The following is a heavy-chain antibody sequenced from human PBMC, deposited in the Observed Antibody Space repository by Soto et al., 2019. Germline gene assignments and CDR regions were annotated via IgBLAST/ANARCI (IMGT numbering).Heavy chain of an antibody. D-gene: IGHD3-22*01. V-gene: IGHV3-7*05. J-gene: IGHJ6*02. CDR3: ARVVDYCDPYYYYGMDV. CDR2: IKPDGSEK. Sequence: GGSLRLSCAASGFTFSTYWMSWVRQAPGKGLEWVANIKPDGSEKWYVDSVKGRFTISRDNAKNSLYLQMNSLRAEDTAVYYCARVVDYCDPYYYYGMDVWGQGTTVTVSS. CDR1: GFTFSTYW.